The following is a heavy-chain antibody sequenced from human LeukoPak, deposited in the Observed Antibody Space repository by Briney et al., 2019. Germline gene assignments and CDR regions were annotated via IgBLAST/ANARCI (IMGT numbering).Heavy chain of an antibody. CDR2: ITGSSSYI. Sequence: GDSLRLSCAASGFTFSSYSMNWVRQAPGKGLEWVSSITGSSSYIHYADSVKGRFTISRDNAKNSLYLQMNSLRAEDTAVYYCARGFADFVWGSYPSSYWGQGILVTVSS. V-gene: IGHV3-21*01. D-gene: IGHD3-16*02. CDR3: ARGFADFVWGSYPSSY. CDR1: GFTFSSYS. J-gene: IGHJ4*02.